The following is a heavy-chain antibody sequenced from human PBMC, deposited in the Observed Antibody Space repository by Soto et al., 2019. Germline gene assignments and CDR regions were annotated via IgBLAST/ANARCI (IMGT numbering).Heavy chain of an antibody. V-gene: IGHV4-30-2*01. J-gene: IGHJ6*02. D-gene: IGHD6-6*01. CDR2: IYESGRT. CDR3: ARVSLDSSSFSYYYYYGMDV. CDR1: GASISTGGYS. Sequence: SETLSLTCIVSGASISTGGYSWSWIRQPPGKGPEWIGYIYESGRTYYKPSLKSRASISMDKSRNQFSVRLTSVTAADTAVYYCARVSLDSSSFSYYYYYGMDVWGQGTTVTVSS.